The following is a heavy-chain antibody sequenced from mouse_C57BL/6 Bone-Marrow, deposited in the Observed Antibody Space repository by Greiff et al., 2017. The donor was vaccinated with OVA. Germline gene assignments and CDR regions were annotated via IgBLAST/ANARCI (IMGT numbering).Heavy chain of an antibody. D-gene: IGHD2-4*01. Sequence: EVKLMESGEGLVKPGGSLKLSCAASGFIFSSYAMSWVRQTPEKRLEWVAYISSGGDYIYYADTVKGRFTISRDNARNTLYLQMSSLKSEDTAMYYCTRSGDYPAWFAYWGQGTLVTVSA. CDR3: TRSGDYPAWFAY. CDR1: GFIFSSYA. V-gene: IGHV5-9-1*02. CDR2: ISSGGDYI. J-gene: IGHJ3*01.